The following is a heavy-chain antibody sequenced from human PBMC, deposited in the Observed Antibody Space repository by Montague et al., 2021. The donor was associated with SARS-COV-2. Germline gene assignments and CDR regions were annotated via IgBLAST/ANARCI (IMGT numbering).Heavy chain of an antibody. Sequence: LRLSCAASGFTFSSYSMNWVRQAPGKGLEWVSSISSSSSYIYYADSVKGRLTISRDNAKNSLYLQMNSLRAEDTAVYYCARDGHDYVWGSYRTDYWGQGTLVTVSS. J-gene: IGHJ4*02. D-gene: IGHD3-16*02. CDR3: ARDGHDYVWGSYRTDY. CDR2: ISSSSSYI. V-gene: IGHV3-21*01. CDR1: GFTFSSYS.